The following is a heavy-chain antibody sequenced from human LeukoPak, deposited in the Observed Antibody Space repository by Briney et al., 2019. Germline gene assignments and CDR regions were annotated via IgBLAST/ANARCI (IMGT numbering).Heavy chain of an antibody. CDR2: IYHSGST. J-gene: IGHJ4*02. V-gene: IGHV4-30-2*01. D-gene: IGHD3-3*01. CDR1: GGSISSGGYS. CDR3: ARARLYDFWSGYPQYYFDY. Sequence: SQTLSLTCAVSGGSISSGGYSWSWIRQPPGKGLEWIEYIYHSGSTYYNPSLKSRVTISVDRSKNQFSLKLSSVTAADTAVYYCARARLYDFWSGYPQYYFDYWGQVTLVTVSS.